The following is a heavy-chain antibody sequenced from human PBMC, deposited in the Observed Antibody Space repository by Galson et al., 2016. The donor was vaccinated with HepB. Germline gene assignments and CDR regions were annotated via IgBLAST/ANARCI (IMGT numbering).Heavy chain of an antibody. CDR1: GGTFSSYV. Sequence: SVKVSCKASGGTFSSYVISWVRQAPGQGLEWMGGIIPIFGTANYAQKFQGRVTITADESTSTAYMEVSSLRSEDTAVYYCARDLHAQRGYTYGYGLGGNYWGQGTLVTVSS. CDR2: IIPIFGTA. V-gene: IGHV1-69*13. CDR3: ARDLHAQRGYTYGYGLGGNY. D-gene: IGHD5-18*01. J-gene: IGHJ4*02.